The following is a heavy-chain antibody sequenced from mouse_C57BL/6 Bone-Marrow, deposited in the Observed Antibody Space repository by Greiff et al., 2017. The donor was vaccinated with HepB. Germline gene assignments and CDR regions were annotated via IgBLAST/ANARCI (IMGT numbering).Heavy chain of an antibody. J-gene: IGHJ2*01. V-gene: IGHV1-19*01. CDR2: INPYNGGT. Sequence: EVQLQQSGPVLVKPGASVKMSCKASGYTFTDYYMNWVKQSHGKSLEWIGVINPYNGGTSYNQKFKGKATLTVDKSSSTAYMELNSLTSEDSAVYYCARFAGTGYFDYWGQGTTLTVSS. D-gene: IGHD4-1*01. CDR1: GYTFTDYY. CDR3: ARFAGTGYFDY.